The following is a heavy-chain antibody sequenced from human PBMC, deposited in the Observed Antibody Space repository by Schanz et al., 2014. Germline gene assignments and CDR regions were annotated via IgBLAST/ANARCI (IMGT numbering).Heavy chain of an antibody. V-gene: IGHV3-30*02. Sequence: VQLVESGGGLVQPGGSLRLSCVASGFTFSGSVMHWVRQAPGKGLEWVAFIRDDGTYQNYADSIKGRFTVSRDNSKTTVFLQMHSLRADDTAVYYCAKGQLLSYYFDYWGQGTLVTVSS. CDR3: AKGQLLSYYFDY. CDR2: IRDDGTYQ. D-gene: IGHD2-21*01. CDR1: GFTFSGSV. J-gene: IGHJ4*02.